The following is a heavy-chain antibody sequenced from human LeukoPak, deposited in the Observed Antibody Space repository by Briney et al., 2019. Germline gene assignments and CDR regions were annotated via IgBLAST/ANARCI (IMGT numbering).Heavy chain of an antibody. CDR1: GYTFTGYY. Sequence: ASVKVSCKASGYTFTGYYMHWVRQAPGQGLEWMGWINPNSGGTNYAQKFQGRVTMTRDTSISTAYMELSRLRSDDTAVYYCAKDRDSSGWSLYVDVWGKGTTVTVSS. D-gene: IGHD6-19*01. CDR3: AKDRDSSGWSLYVDV. V-gene: IGHV1-2*02. J-gene: IGHJ6*03. CDR2: INPNSGGT.